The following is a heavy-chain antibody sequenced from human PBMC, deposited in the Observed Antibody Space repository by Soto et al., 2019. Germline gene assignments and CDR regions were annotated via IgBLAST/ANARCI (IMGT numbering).Heavy chain of an antibody. CDR2: IYHSGST. J-gene: IGHJ4*02. Sequence: QVQLQESGPGLVKPSGTLSLTCAVSGGSISSSNWWSWVRQPPGKGLEWIGEIYHSGSTNYNPSLKSRVTISVDKSKNQFSLKLSYLTAADMAVYYCASDRGYSYGSAGYFDYWGQGTLVTVSS. V-gene: IGHV4-4*02. D-gene: IGHD5-18*01. CDR1: GGSISSSNW. CDR3: ASDRGYSYGSAGYFDY.